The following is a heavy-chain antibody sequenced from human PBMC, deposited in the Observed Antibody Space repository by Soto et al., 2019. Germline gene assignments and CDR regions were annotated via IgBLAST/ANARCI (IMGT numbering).Heavy chain of an antibody. V-gene: IGHV4-59*08. CDR1: GASISSYC. CDR2: IYYSGST. J-gene: IGHJ6*02. Sequence: PSETLSLTCTVSGASISSYCWSWIRQPPGKGLEWIGYIYYSGSTNYNPSLKSRVTISADTSKNQFSLRLSSVTAADTAMYHCARQMFIGGMDVWGQGTTVTVSS. CDR3: ARQMFIGGMDV. D-gene: IGHD2-15*01.